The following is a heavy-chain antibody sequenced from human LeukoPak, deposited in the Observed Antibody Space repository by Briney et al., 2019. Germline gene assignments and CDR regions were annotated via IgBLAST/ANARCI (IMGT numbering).Heavy chain of an antibody. J-gene: IGHJ4*02. CDR3: ARVQGYCGGDCYPFDY. V-gene: IGHV3-15*01. D-gene: IGHD2-21*02. CDR2: IISKTDGGTT. Sequence: GGSLRLSCAPSGFTFSYVSMSWVRQAPGKGVGWVGRIISKTDGGTTDYAAPVKGRFTISRDDSKNTLYLQMNSLKTEDTAVYYCARVQGYCGGDCYPFDYWGQGTLVTVSS. CDR1: GFTFSYVS.